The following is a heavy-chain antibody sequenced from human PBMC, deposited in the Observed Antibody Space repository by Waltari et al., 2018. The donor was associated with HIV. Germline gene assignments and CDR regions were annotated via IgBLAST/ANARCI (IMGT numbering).Heavy chain of an antibody. CDR2: LYSGGNT. J-gene: IGHJ4*02. V-gene: IGHV3-53*01. D-gene: IGHD3-10*01. CDR1: GFTVSSNY. CDR3: TTGRGYGYSDY. Sequence: EVQLVESGGGLIQPGGSLRLSCAASGFTVSSNYMSWVRQAPGKGLELVSFLYSGGNTYYADSVKGRFTISRDNSRNTLYLQMNSLRAEDTAVYYCTTGRGYGYSDYWGQGALVSVSS.